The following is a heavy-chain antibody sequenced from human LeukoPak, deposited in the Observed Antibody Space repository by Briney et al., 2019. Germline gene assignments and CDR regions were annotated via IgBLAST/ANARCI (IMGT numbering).Heavy chain of an antibody. V-gene: IGHV1-18*01. CDR1: GYTFTSFG. D-gene: IGHD3-16*02. CDR3: ARVFSFGDYIWGSYRYYFDY. J-gene: IGHJ4*02. CDR2: ISTYNANT. Sequence: ASVKVSCEASGYTFTSFGISWVRQAPGQGLEWMGWISTYNANTNYAQNLQGRVTMTTDTPTSTSYMELRSLRSDDTAVYFCARVFSFGDYIWGSYRYYFDYWGQGTLVTVSS.